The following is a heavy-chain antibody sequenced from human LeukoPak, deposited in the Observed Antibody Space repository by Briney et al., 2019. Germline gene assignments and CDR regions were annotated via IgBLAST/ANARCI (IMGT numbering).Heavy chain of an antibody. D-gene: IGHD3-3*01. CDR1: GFTFSSYA. V-gene: IGHV3-23*01. Sequence: GGSLRLSCAASGFTFSSYAMSWVRQAPGKGLEWVSAFNGSGGSTYYADSVKGRFTISRDNSKNTLYLQMNSLRAEDTAVYYCAKGLIYDFWSGYWGNAFDIWGQGTMVTVSS. CDR2: FNGSGGST. J-gene: IGHJ3*02. CDR3: AKGLIYDFWSGYWGNAFDI.